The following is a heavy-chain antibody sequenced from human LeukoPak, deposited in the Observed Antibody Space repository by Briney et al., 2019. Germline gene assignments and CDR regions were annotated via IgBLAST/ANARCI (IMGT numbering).Heavy chain of an antibody. CDR2: INGYKGNT. CDR3: ARVLGPEMTTGDY. CDR1: GYTYSTYG. V-gene: IGHV1-18*01. D-gene: IGHD5-24*01. Sequence: ASVKVSCKASGYTYSTYGISWVRQAPGQGLEWMGWINGYKGNTNYAQKLQGRVTMTTDTSTSTAYMELRSLRSDDTAVYYCARVLGPEMTTGDYWGQGTLVTVSS. J-gene: IGHJ4*02.